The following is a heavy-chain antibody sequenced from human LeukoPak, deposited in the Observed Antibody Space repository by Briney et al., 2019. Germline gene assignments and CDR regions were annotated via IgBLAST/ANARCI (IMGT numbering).Heavy chain of an antibody. CDR1: GYSFTSYW. J-gene: IGHJ6*03. CDR3: ARSPLWSGYPYYYYMDV. CDR2: IYPGDSDT. V-gene: IGHV5-51*01. D-gene: IGHD3-3*01. Sequence: GESLKISCKGSGYSFTSYWIGWVRQMPGKGLEWMGIIYPGDSDTRYSPSFQGQVTISADKSISTAYLQWSSLKASDTAMYYCARSPLWSGYPYYYYMDVWGKGTTVTVSS.